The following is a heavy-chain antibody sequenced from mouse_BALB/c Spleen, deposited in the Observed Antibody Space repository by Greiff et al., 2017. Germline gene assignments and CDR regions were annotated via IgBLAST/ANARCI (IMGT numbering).Heavy chain of an antibody. V-gene: IGHV1-69*02. Sequence: QVQLQQSGAELVKPGASVKLSCKASGYTFTSYWMHWVKQRPGQGLEWIGEIDPSDSYTNYNQKFKGKATLTVDKSSSTAYMQLSSLTSEDSAVYYCANWDAAYWGQGTLVTVSA. D-gene: IGHD4-1*02. CDR2: IDPSDSYT. CDR3: ANWDAAY. CDR1: GYTFTSYW. J-gene: IGHJ3*01.